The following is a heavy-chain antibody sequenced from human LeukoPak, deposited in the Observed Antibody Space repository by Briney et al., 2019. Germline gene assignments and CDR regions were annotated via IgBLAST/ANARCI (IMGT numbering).Heavy chain of an antibody. V-gene: IGHV3-23*01. J-gene: IGHJ4*02. CDR1: GFTFSIYA. D-gene: IGHD3-22*01. CDR2: ITSSGDGT. CDR3: AKDRPNYYGSNGHYYRRDGDY. Sequence: GGSLRLSCAASGFTFSIYAMSWVRQAPGKGLQWVSSITSSGDGTYYADSVKGRFTISRDNSENMLYLQMDSLRVEDTAVYFCAKDRPNYYGSNGHYYRRDGDYWGQGTLVTVSS.